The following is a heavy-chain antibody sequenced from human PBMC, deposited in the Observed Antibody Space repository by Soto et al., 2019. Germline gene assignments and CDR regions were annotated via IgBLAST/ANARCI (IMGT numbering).Heavy chain of an antibody. Sequence: PSETLSLTCTVSGGSISSSSYYWVWIRQPPGKGLEWIGSIYYSGSTYYNPSLKSRVTISVDTSKNQFSLKLSSVTAADAAVYYCARGYGSGSYYNGYYYYMDVWGKGTTVTVSS. V-gene: IGHV4-39*01. CDR3: ARGYGSGSYYNGYYYYMDV. D-gene: IGHD3-10*01. J-gene: IGHJ6*03. CDR2: IYYSGST. CDR1: GGSISSSSYY.